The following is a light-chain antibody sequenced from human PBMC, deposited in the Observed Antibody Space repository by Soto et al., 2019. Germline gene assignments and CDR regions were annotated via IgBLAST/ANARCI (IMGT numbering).Light chain of an antibody. V-gene: IGKV4-1*01. CDR1: QSVLYISNSKNY. CDR3: QQYYSTPWT. Sequence: DIVMTQSPDSLAVSLGERATINCKSSQSVLYISNSKNYLAWYQQKPGQPPKLLIYWASTRESGVPDRFSGSGSGTDFTLTISSLQAEDVAVYYCQQYYSTPWTFGQGTKVVIK. CDR2: WAS. J-gene: IGKJ1*01.